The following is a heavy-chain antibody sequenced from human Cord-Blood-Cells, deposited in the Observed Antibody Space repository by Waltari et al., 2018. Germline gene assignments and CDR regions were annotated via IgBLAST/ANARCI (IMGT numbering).Heavy chain of an antibody. J-gene: IGHJ5*02. CDR1: GYTFPSYD. D-gene: IGHD6-13*01. Sequence: QVQLVQSGAEVKKPGASVKVSCKASGYTFPSYDINWVRQATGQGLEWMGWMNPNSGNTGYAQKFQGRVTMTRNTSISTAYMELSSLRSEDTAVYYCARQRGAAAGNWFDPWGQGTLVTVSS. V-gene: IGHV1-8*01. CDR3: ARQRGAAAGNWFDP. CDR2: MNPNSGNT.